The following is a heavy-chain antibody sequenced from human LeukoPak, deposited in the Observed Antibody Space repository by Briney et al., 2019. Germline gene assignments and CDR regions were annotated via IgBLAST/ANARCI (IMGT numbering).Heavy chain of an antibody. CDR2: ISSNGGST. J-gene: IGHJ6*02. Sequence: GGSLRLSCAASGFTFSSYAMHWVRQAPGKGLEYVSAISSNGGSTSYADSVKGRFTISRDNSKNTLYLQMGSLRGEDMAVYYCARDLALGGMDVWGQGTTVTVTS. V-gene: IGHV3-64*02. CDR1: GFTFSSYA. CDR3: ARDLALGGMDV.